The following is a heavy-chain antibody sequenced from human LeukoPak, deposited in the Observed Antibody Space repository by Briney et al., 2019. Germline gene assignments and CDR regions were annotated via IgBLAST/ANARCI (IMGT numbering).Heavy chain of an antibody. CDR1: GFTFSSYA. J-gene: IGHJ4*02. D-gene: IGHD3-22*01. V-gene: IGHV3-23*01. Sequence: GGSLRLSCAASGFTFSSYAMSWVRQAPGKGLEWVSAISGSGGSTYYADSVKGRFTISRDNSKNTLYLQMNSLRAEDTAVYYCAKRHGYYYDSSGYYQPTDYWGQGTLVTVSS. CDR3: AKRHGYYYDSSGYYQPTDY. CDR2: ISGSGGST.